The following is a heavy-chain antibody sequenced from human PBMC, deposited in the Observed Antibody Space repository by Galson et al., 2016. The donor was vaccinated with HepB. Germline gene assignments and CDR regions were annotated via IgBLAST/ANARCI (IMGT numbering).Heavy chain of an antibody. V-gene: IGHV1-18*01. J-gene: IGHJ4*02. CDR3: ATDVGWTGPFDY. CDR1: GYIFTSYG. Sequence: SVKVSCKASGYIFTSYGISWVRRAPGQGLEWMGWISTYNGNTNSAEQLQGRVIMTTDTSTSTVYMELRSLRSDDTAGYYCATDVGWTGPFDYWGQGTLVTVS. CDR2: ISTYNGNT. D-gene: IGHD2-15*01.